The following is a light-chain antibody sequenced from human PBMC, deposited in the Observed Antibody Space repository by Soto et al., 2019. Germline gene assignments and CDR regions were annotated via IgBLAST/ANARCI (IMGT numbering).Light chain of an antibody. Sequence: QSDSSYIACYQQNPGQAPRLLIYDASTRATGIPARFSGSLSGTEFGISVSSAVSEYLAIRYSELRGSSLRSWTFDQGTKVDIK. CDR1: QSDSSY. CDR3: ELRGSSLRSWT. J-gene: IGKJ1*01. CDR2: DAS. V-gene: IGKV3-11*01.